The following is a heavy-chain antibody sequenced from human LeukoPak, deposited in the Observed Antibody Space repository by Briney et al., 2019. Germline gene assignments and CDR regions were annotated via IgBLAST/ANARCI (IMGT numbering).Heavy chain of an antibody. V-gene: IGHV3-74*01. J-gene: IGHJ3*02. CDR3: ARGGYNHAFDI. CDR2: INNDGGDT. D-gene: IGHD5-24*01. Sequence: GGSLRLSCAASGFTLSTYWMNWVRQPPGKGLVWVSRINNDGGDTIYADSVRGRFTISRDNAKNTLYLQMNSLGAEDTAIYYCARGGYNHAFDIWGQGTVVTVSS. CDR1: GFTLSTYW.